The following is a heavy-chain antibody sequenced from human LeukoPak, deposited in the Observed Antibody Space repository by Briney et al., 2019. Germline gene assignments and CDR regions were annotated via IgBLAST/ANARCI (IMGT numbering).Heavy chain of an antibody. Sequence: SQTLSLTCTVSGGSISSGSYYWSWIRQPAGKGLEWIGRIYTSGSTNYNPSLKSRVTISVDTSKNQFSLKLSSVTAADTAVYYCARPDYSGVAFDIWGQGTMVTVSS. V-gene: IGHV4-61*02. CDR1: GGSISSGSYY. D-gene: IGHD2-15*01. CDR3: ARPDYSGVAFDI. CDR2: IYTSGST. J-gene: IGHJ3*02.